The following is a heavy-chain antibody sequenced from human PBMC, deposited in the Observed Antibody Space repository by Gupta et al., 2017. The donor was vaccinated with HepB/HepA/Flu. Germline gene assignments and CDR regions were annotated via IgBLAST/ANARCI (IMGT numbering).Heavy chain of an antibody. CDR2: IKEDGSVK. CDR1: AFTFSTYW. V-gene: IGHV3-7*01. D-gene: IGHD7-27*01. CDR3: ARYETGDAIDY. Sequence: EVQLVESGGGLVQPGGSLRLSCAASAFTFSTYWMTWVRQAPGKGLEWVANIKEDGSVKYYVDSVKGRFTIARDNAKNSLYLQMNSLTAEDTAVYYCARYETGDAIDYWGQGTLVTVSS. J-gene: IGHJ4*02.